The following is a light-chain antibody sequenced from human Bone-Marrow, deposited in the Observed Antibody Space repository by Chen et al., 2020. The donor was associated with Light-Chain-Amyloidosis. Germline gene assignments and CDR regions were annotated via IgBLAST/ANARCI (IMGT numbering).Light chain of an antibody. CDR3: YSAADNNIGV. CDR1: VLAKKY. CDR2: KDS. J-gene: IGLJ3*02. V-gene: IGLV3-27*01. Sequence: SYELTQPSSVSVSPGQTARITCSGDVLAKKYARWFQQKPGQAPVLVLYKDSERPSGIPERFSGSSSGTTVTLTISGAQVEDEADYYCYSAADNNIGVFGGGTKLTVL.